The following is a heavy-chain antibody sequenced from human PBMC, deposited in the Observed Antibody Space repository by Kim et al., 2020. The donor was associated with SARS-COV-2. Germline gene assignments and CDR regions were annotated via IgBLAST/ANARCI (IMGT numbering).Heavy chain of an antibody. V-gene: IGHV3-23*03. D-gene: IGHD6-19*01. CDR1: GFTFSSYS. J-gene: IGHJ4*02. CDR3: AKRPGPRAGPFDS. CDR2: IYGADSST. Sequence: GGSLRLSCAASGFTFSSYSMSWVRQAPGKGLECVSLIYGADSSTYYPDSVKGRFTISRDNSKNTLYLQMDRLRAEDTAVYYCAKRPGPRAGPFDSWGQGTLVTVSS.